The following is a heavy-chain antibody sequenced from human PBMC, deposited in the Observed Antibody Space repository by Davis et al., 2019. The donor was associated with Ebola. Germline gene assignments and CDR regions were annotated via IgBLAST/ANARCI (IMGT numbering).Heavy chain of an antibody. CDR3: ARDGDCSGGSCYPYYYYGMDV. J-gene: IGHJ6*02. CDR1: GYTFTSYY. D-gene: IGHD2-15*01. V-gene: IGHV1-46*01. Sequence: ASVKVSCKASGYTFTSYYMHWVRQAPGQGLEWMGIINPSGGSTSYAQKFQGRVTMTRDTSTSTVYMELSSLRSEDTAVYYCARDGDCSGGSCYPYYYYGMDVWGQGTTVTVSS. CDR2: INPSGGST.